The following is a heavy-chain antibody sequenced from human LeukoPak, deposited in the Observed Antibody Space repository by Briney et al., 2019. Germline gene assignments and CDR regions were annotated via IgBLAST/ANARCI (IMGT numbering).Heavy chain of an antibody. CDR1: GFTFSSYA. J-gene: IGHJ4*02. V-gene: IGHV3-23*01. CDR2: ISGSGSST. CDR3: TRGSGGSGSYPVDY. D-gene: IGHD3-10*01. Sequence: GGSLRLSCAASGFTFSSYAMSWVRQAPGKGLQWVSTISGSGSSTYYADSVKGRFTISRDNAKNSLYLQMNSLRAEDTAVYYCTRGSGGSGSYPVDYWGQGTLVTVSS.